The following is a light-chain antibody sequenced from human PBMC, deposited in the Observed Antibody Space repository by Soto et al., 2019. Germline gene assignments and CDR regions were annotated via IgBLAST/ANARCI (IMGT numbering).Light chain of an antibody. CDR1: QSISTF. V-gene: IGKV1-39*01. CDR2: AAS. CDR3: QQSYNTPPIT. Sequence: DIQMTQSPSSLSASVGDRVTITCRASQSISTFLNWYQQKPGKAPKLLIYAASNLQSGVPSRFSGGGSGTDFTLPISTLQPEDFASYYCQQSYNTPPITFGQGTRLEIK. J-gene: IGKJ5*01.